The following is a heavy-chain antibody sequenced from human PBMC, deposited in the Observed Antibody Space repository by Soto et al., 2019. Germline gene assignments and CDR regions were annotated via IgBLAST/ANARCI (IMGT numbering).Heavy chain of an antibody. V-gene: IGHV3-33*01. CDR3: ARGMDSREYQLPSHSFDY. CDR1: GFTFSSYG. CDR2: IWYDGSNK. Sequence: GSLRLSCAASGFTFSSYGMHWVRQAPGKGLEWVAVIWYDGSNKYYADSVKGQFTISRDNSKNTLYLQMNSLRAEDTAVYYCARGMDSREYQLPSHSFDYWGQGTLVTVS. J-gene: IGHJ4*02. D-gene: IGHD2-2*01.